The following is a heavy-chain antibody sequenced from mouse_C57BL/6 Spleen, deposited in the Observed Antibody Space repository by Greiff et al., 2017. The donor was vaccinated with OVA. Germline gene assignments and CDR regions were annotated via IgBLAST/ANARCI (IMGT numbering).Heavy chain of an antibody. CDR1: GYTFTDYE. CDR3: TRRGSYYDYGYAMDY. CDR2: IDPETGGP. J-gene: IGHJ4*01. V-gene: IGHV1-15*01. Sequence: VQLQQSGAELVRPGASVTLSCKASGYTFTDYEMHWVKQTPVHGLEWIGAIDPETGGPAYNQKFKGKAILTADKSSSTAYMELRSLTSEDSAVYYCTRRGSYYDYGYAMDYWGQGTSVTVSS. D-gene: IGHD2-4*01.